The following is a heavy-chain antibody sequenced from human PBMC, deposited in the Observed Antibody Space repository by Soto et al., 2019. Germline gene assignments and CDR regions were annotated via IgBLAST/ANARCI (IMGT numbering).Heavy chain of an antibody. J-gene: IGHJ4*02. V-gene: IGHV1-2*02. CDR1: GYTFTHYF. CDR2: INPKSGDT. CDR3: ARVPCHKNSRGDF. D-gene: IGHD3-10*01. Sequence: QVRLVQSGPEVRRPGASVTVSCKASGYTFTHYFIHWVRRAPGQGLEWMGYINPKSGDTHYSQTFRGRVSMTVDTSTDTASVGLSSLKSDDTAVYFCARVPCHKNSRGDFWGQGTPIPVSS.